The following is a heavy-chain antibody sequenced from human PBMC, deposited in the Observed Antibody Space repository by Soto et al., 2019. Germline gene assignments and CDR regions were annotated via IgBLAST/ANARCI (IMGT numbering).Heavy chain of an antibody. D-gene: IGHD2-15*01. CDR2: IYYIGST. J-gene: IGHJ4*02. CDR3: ARHYCSGGSFYYFDY. Sequence: SETLSLTCTVSGGPISSYYWSWIRQPPGKGLEWIGYIYYIGSTNYNPSLKSRVTISVDTSKNQFSLKLSSVTAADTAVYYCARHYCSGGSFYYFDYWGQGILVTVSS. CDR1: GGPISSYY. V-gene: IGHV4-59*08.